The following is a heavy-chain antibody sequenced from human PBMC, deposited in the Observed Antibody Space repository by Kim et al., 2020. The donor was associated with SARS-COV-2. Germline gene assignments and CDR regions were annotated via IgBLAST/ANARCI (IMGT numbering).Heavy chain of an antibody. Sequence: SETLSLTCTVSGASIRSSYKYWGWIRQPPGAGLEWIGSVYFSGNTYYNPSLKNRVTISVDTSKNQFSLKLRSATAADTAVYYCVRPSSSYGSHLDYWGQGTLVTVSA. D-gene: IGHD4-17*01. CDR3: VRPSSSYGSHLDY. J-gene: IGHJ4*02. CDR2: VYFSGNT. V-gene: IGHV4-39*01. CDR1: GASIRSSYKY.